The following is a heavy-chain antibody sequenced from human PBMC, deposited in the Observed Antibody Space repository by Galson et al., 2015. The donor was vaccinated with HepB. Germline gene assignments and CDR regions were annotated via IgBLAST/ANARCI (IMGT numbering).Heavy chain of an antibody. CDR3: AKDYWVSSGYDY. J-gene: IGHJ4*02. V-gene: IGHV3-23*01. D-gene: IGHD3-22*01. CDR2: ISGSGGST. CDR1: GFTFSSYA. Sequence: SLRLSCAASGFTFSSYAMSWVRQAPGKGLEWASAISGSGGSTYYADAVKGRFTISRDNSKNTLYLQMNSLRAEDTAVYYCAKDYWVSSGYDYWGQGTLVTVSS.